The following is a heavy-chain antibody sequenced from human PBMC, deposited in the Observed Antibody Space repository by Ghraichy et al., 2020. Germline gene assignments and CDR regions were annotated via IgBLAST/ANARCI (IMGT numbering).Heavy chain of an antibody. CDR3: AKDLITMVRGSPKGDFDY. CDR1: GFTFSSYA. J-gene: IGHJ4*02. CDR2: ISGSGGST. V-gene: IGHV3-23*01. D-gene: IGHD3-10*01. Sequence: GSLRLSCAASGFTFSSYAMSWVRQAPGKGLEWVSAISGSGGSTYYADSVKGRFTISRDNSKNTLYLQMNSLRAEDTAVYYCAKDLITMVRGSPKGDFDYWGQGTLVTVSS.